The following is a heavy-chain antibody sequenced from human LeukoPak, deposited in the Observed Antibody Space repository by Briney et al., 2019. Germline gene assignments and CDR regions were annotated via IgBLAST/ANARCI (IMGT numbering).Heavy chain of an antibody. CDR3: AKTYSGYDGVDY. J-gene: IGHJ4*02. Sequence: PGGSLRLSCAASGFTFSSYGMNWVRQSPGKGLEWVSGISGSGGHTYYADSVKGRFTISRDNSKNTLYLQMNSLRAEDTAVYYCAKTYSGYDGVDYWGQGTLVTVSS. V-gene: IGHV3-23*01. CDR1: GFTFSSYG. CDR2: ISGSGGHT. D-gene: IGHD5-12*01.